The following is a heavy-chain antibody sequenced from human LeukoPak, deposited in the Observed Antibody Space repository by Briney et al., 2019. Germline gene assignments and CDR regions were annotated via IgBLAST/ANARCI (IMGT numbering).Heavy chain of an antibody. J-gene: IGHJ6*02. CDR1: GYTFTGYY. Sequence: VTVSCXASGYTFTGYYMHWVRQAPGQGLEWMGWINPNSGGTNYAQKFQGRVTMTRDTSISTAYMELSRLRSDDTAVYYCARGGDIVLKYYYYGMDVWGQGTTVTVSS. V-gene: IGHV1-2*02. D-gene: IGHD2-8*01. CDR3: ARGGDIVLKYYYYGMDV. CDR2: INPNSGGT.